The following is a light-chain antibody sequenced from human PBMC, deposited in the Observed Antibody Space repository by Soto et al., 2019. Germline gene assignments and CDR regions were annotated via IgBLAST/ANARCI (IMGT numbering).Light chain of an antibody. V-gene: IGKV3-15*01. Sequence: IGVTPSPATLSVSPGERATLSCRASQTIYSNVAWYQQRPGQPPRLLIYRASSRATGIPARFSGSGSGTEFTLTINSLQSEDFAVYYCQQYQNLWTFGQGTKVDIK. CDR3: QQYQNLWT. CDR1: QTIYSN. CDR2: RAS. J-gene: IGKJ1*01.